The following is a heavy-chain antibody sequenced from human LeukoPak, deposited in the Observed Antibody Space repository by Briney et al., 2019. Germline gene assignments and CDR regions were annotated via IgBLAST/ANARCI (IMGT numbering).Heavy chain of an antibody. CDR3: ARVTGGGNVAYWYFDL. Sequence: SETLSLTCGVDGGSFTTSYCSSIRQSPGKGLEWIGEVHHAGDTNYNPSFKSRVTISLDIYKAQFSLTLKSVTAADTAVYYCARVTGGGNVAYWYFDLWGSGTLVTVSS. CDR1: GGSFTTSY. J-gene: IGHJ2*01. V-gene: IGHV4-34*01. D-gene: IGHD4-23*01. CDR2: VHHAGDT.